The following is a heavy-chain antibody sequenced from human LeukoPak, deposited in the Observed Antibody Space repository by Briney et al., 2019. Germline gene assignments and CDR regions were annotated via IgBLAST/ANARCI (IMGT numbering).Heavy chain of an antibody. V-gene: IGHV1-18*01. J-gene: IGHJ5*01. CDR2: ISAYNGNT. Sequence: ASVKVSCKASGGTLNSYVISWVRQAPGQGLEWMGWISAYNGNTNYAQKLQGRVTMTTDTSTSTAYMELRSLGSDDTAVYYCARDVGSGDGHNLDSWGHGTLVIVSS. D-gene: IGHD5-24*01. CDR3: ARDVGSGDGHNLDS. CDR1: GGTLNSYV.